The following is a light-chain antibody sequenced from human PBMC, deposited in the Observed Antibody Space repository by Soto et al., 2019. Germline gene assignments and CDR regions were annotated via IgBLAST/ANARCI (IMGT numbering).Light chain of an antibody. CDR3: QQRSNWIT. CDR2: DAS. V-gene: IGKV3-11*01. CDR1: QSVSSY. Sequence: EIVLTRSPATLPLSPGERATLSCRASQSVSSYLAWYQQKPGQAPRLLIYDASNRATGIPARFSGSGSGTDFTLTISSLEPEDFAVYYCQQRSNWITFGQGTRLEIK. J-gene: IGKJ5*01.